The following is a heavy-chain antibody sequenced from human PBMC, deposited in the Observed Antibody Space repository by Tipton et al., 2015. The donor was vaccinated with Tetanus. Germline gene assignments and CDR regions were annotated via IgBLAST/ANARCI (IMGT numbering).Heavy chain of an antibody. V-gene: IGHV3-23*01. CDR2: ISGSRLTP. CDR1: GFTFSSYS. CDR3: AKEALGVLDL. J-gene: IGHJ6*04. Sequence: SLRLSCTTSGFTFSSYSMNWFRQAPGNGLEWVAAISGSRLTPYYADSVKGRFTISRDNSKNTLSLQLNSLRADDTAIYYCAKEALGVLDLWGKGTTVIVSS.